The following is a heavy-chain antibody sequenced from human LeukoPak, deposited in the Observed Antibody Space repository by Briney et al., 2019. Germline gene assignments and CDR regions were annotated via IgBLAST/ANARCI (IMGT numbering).Heavy chain of an antibody. CDR2: INPDGNKK. Sequence: GGSLRLSCAVSGLTFSSSWMDWVRQAPGKGLEWVASINPDGNKKYSADSVKGRFTISRDNAENSLYLQMNSLRAEDTAVYYCAKDFGSYGPTLDYWGQGTLVTVSS. V-gene: IGHV3-7*01. CDR1: GLTFSSSW. J-gene: IGHJ4*02. D-gene: IGHD5-18*01. CDR3: AKDFGSYGPTLDY.